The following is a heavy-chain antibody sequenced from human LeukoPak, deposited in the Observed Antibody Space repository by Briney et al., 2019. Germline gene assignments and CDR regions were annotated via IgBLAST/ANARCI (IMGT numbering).Heavy chain of an antibody. CDR1: GFTFSTSG. J-gene: IGHJ4*02. V-gene: IGHV3-23*01. D-gene: IGHD2-15*01. CDR2: ISGSGGST. CDR3: AKDGTPGDY. Sequence: GGSLRLSCAASGFTFSTSGMSWVRQAPGMGLEWVSAISGSGGSTYYADSLKGRITISRDNSKNTLYLQMSGLRADDTAVYYCAKDGTPGDYWGQGTLVTVSS.